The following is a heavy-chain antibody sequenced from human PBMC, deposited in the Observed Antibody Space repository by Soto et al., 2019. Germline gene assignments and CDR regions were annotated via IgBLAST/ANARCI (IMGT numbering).Heavy chain of an antibody. Sequence: EVQLVESGGGLVQAGGSLRLFCAVSGFTFSSYEMNWVRQAPGKGLEWVSYIGTSGKTIYYADSVRGRFTISRDNAKNSLYVQMNSLRAEDTAVYFCARDPAIYSGKFDYGLAVWGRGTTATVSS. D-gene: IGHD4-4*01. V-gene: IGHV3-48*03. CDR3: ARDPAIYSGKFDYGLAV. J-gene: IGHJ6*02. CDR2: IGTSGKTI. CDR1: GFTFSSYE.